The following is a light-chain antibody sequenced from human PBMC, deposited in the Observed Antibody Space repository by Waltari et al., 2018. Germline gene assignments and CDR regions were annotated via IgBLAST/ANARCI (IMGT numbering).Light chain of an antibody. CDR1: QSVSSY. CDR2: DAS. J-gene: IGKJ3*01. Sequence: IVLTQSPATLSLSPGERATLSCRASQSVSSYLAWYQQKPGQAPGLLIYDASNRATGIPARFSGSGSGTDFTLTISSLEPEDFAVYYCQQRSNWPPFTFGPGTKVDIK. V-gene: IGKV3-11*01. CDR3: QQRSNWPPFT.